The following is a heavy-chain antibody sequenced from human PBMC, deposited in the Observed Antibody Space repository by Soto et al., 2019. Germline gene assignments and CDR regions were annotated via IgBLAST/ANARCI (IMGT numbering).Heavy chain of an antibody. D-gene: IGHD3-10*01. V-gene: IGHV4-34*01. CDR1: GGSFSGYY. Sequence: SETLSLTCAVYGGSFSGYYWSWIRQPPGKGLEWIGEINHSGSTNYNPSLKSRVTISLDTSKNQFSLKLSSVTAADAAVYYCASYGRGTYYHGYYFPHWGQGTPVTVSS. CDR3: ASYGRGTYYHGYYFPH. J-gene: IGHJ4*02. CDR2: INHSGST.